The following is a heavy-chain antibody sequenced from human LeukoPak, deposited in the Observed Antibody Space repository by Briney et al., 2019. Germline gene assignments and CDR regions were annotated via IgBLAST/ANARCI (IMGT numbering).Heavy chain of an antibody. CDR1: GYTFTSYG. Sequence: GASVKVSCKASGYTFTSYGISWVRQAPGQGLEWMGWISAYNGITNYAQKLQGRVTMTTDTSTSTAYMELRSLRSDDTAVYYCARGSVDIVATPILYWGQGTLVTVSS. CDR2: ISAYNGIT. D-gene: IGHD5-12*01. CDR3: ARGSVDIVATPILY. J-gene: IGHJ4*02. V-gene: IGHV1-18*01.